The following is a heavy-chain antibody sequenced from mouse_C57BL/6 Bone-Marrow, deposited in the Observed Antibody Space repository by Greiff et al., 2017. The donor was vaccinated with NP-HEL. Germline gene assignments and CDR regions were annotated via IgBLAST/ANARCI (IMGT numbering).Heavy chain of an antibody. CDR2: INSDGGST. CDR1: EYEFPSHD. J-gene: IGHJ4*01. V-gene: IGHV5-2*03. Sequence: EVMLVESGGGLVQPGESLKLSCESNEYEFPSHDMSWVRKTPEKRLELVAAINSDGGSTYYPDTMERRFIISRDNTKKTLYLQMSSLRSEDTALYYCASTIVTTYAMDYWGQGTSVTVSS. CDR3: ASTIVTTYAMDY. D-gene: IGHD2-5*01.